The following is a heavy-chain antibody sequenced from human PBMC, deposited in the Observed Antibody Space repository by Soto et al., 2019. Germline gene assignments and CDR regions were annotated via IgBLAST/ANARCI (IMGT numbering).Heavy chain of an antibody. CDR3: ARGAVSGKFDS. CDR2: IHAGNGNT. CDR1: GYTFTSYA. D-gene: IGHD6-19*01. Sequence: EQSGAEVTKPGASVKVSCKASGYTFTSYAMHWARQAPGQRLEWMGWIHAGNGNTKYSQKFQGRVTITRDTSATTAYMELSSLRSEDTAVYYCARGAVSGKFDSWGQGTLVTVSS. J-gene: IGHJ4*02. V-gene: IGHV1-3*01.